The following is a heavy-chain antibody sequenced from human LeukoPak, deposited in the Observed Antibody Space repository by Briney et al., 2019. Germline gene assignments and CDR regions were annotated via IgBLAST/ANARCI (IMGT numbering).Heavy chain of an antibody. CDR2: ISGVGDNT. J-gene: IGHJ4*02. CDR3: AKVRWSGGSFLFDD. CDR1: GFTSNDYA. D-gene: IGHD2-15*01. Sequence: GGSLRLSCAASGFTSNDYAMNWVRQAPGKGLEWVSSISGVGDNTYYVDSVKGHFTISRDNSKNTLYLQMSSLRAEDTAVYYCAKVRWSGGSFLFDDWGQGTLVTVSS. V-gene: IGHV3-23*01.